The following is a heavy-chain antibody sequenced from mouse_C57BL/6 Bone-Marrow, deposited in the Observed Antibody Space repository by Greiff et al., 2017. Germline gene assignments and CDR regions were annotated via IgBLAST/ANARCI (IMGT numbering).Heavy chain of an antibody. CDR2: IRSKSSNYAT. J-gene: IGHJ4*01. CDR1: GFTFNTYA. D-gene: IGHD2-5*01. Sequence: DVQLVESGGGLVQPKGSLKLSCAASGFTFNTYAMHWVRQAPGKGLEWVARIRSKSSNYATYYADSVKDRFTISRDDSQSMLYLQMNNLKTEDTAMYYCVREDYSKRDYAMDYWGQGTSVTVSS. V-gene: IGHV10-3*01. CDR3: VREDYSKRDYAMDY.